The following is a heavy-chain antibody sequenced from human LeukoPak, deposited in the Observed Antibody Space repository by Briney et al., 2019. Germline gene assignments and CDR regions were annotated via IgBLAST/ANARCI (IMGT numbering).Heavy chain of an antibody. D-gene: IGHD6-13*01. J-gene: IGHJ5*02. CDR3: ARQIAAAGTDWFDP. CDR1: GGSISSSSYY. Sequence: SETLSLTCTVSGGSISSSSYYWGWIRQPPGKGLEWIGSIYYSGSTYYNPSLKSRVTISVDTSKNQSSLKLSSVTAADTAVYYCARQIAAAGTDWFDPWGQGTLVTVSS. V-gene: IGHV4-39*01. CDR2: IYYSGST.